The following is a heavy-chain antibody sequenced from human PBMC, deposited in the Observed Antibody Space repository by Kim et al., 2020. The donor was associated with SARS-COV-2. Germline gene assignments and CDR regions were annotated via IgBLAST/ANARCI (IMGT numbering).Heavy chain of an antibody. CDR3: VKEARFTKIIVDYYFDY. D-gene: IGHD3-22*01. J-gene: IGHJ4*02. Sequence: GGSLRLSCVASGFSFSNYGMHWVRQAPGKGLEWVAIVSYEGRNTYYSTSVKGRFTISRDNSKNTVFLQMNSLTTEDTALYYCVKEARFTKIIVDYYFDYWGQGTLVTVSS. CDR2: VSYEGRNT. CDR1: GFSFSNYG. V-gene: IGHV3-30*18.